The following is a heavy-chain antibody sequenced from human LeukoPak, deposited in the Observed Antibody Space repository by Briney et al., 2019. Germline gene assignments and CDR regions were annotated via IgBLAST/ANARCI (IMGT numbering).Heavy chain of an antibody. D-gene: IGHD1-26*01. V-gene: IGHV3-30*18. CDR3: AKEIKYSGKYYVYFPH. J-gene: IGHJ1*01. CDR2: ISSDGRNE. CDR1: GFSFRNYG. Sequence: GGSLRLSCVGSGFSFRNYGMHWVRQAPGKGLEWVAIISSDGRNENFADSVRGRFTISRDNAKNTLYLEMNSLRAEDTAIYFCAKEIKYSGKYYVYFPHWGQGTLVTVSS.